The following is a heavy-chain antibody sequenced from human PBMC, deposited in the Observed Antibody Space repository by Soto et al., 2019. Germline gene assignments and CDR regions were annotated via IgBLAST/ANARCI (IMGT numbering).Heavy chain of an antibody. CDR3: ASTIATAYGMDV. D-gene: IGHD3-9*01. Sequence: AASVKGSCKASGGAFSSYAISWVRQAPGQGLEWMGGIIPIFGTANYAQKFQGRVTITADESTSTAYMELSSLRSEDTAVYYCASTIATAYGMDVWGQGTTVTVSS. CDR2: IIPIFGTA. J-gene: IGHJ6*02. V-gene: IGHV1-69*13. CDR1: GGAFSSYA.